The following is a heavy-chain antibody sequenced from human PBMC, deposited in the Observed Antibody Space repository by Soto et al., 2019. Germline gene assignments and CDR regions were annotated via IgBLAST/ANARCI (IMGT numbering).Heavy chain of an antibody. Sequence: SETLSLTCTVSGGSISSYYWSWIRQPPGKGLEWIGYIYYSGSTNYNPSLKSRVTISVDTSKNQFSLKLSSVTAAETAVYYCARHEWDFWSGYYTQYNWFDPWGQGTLVTVSS. CDR1: GGSISSYY. J-gene: IGHJ5*02. D-gene: IGHD3-3*01. CDR3: ARHEWDFWSGYYTQYNWFDP. V-gene: IGHV4-59*08. CDR2: IYYSGST.